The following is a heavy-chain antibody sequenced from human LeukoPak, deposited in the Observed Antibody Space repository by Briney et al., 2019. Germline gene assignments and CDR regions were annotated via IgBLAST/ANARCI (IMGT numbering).Heavy chain of an antibody. J-gene: IGHJ4*02. V-gene: IGHV3-23*01. CDR2: ISRNGLGT. CDR1: GFSFNSYA. Sequence: PGGSLRLSCAASGFSFNSYAMTWVRQAPGKGLEWVSAISRNGLGTYYADSVKGRFNISRDNFKNTLYLQMNSLRAEDTAVYYCAKSSGGSCYHFWGQGTLVTVSS. CDR3: AKSSGGSCYHF. D-gene: IGHD2-15*01.